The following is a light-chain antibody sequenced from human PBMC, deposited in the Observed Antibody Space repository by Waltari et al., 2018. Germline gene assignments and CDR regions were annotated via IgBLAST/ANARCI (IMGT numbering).Light chain of an antibody. Sequence: AIQMTQSPSSLSASVGDRVTITCRASQGIRYDLGWYQQKPGKAPQLLIFAASPLQSGVPSRFSGSGSGTDFTLTISSLQPEDFATYYCLQDYNYPWTFGQGTKVEIK. CDR1: QGIRYD. CDR2: AAS. V-gene: IGKV1-6*01. CDR3: LQDYNYPWT. J-gene: IGKJ1*01.